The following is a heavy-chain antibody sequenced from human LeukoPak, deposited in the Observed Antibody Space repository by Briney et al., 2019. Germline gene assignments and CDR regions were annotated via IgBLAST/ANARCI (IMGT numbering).Heavy chain of an antibody. CDR3: AHSRGAMVAFDY. V-gene: IGHV2-5*01. CDR2: IYWNDDK. CDR1: GFSRSTSGVG. Sequence: SGPTLVKPTQTLTLTCTFSGFSRSTSGVGVGWVRQPPGKALEWLALIYWNDDKRYSPSLKSRLTITKDTSKNQVVLTMTNMDPVDTATDCCAHSRGAMVAFDYWGQGTLVTVSS. D-gene: IGHD5-18*01. J-gene: IGHJ4*02.